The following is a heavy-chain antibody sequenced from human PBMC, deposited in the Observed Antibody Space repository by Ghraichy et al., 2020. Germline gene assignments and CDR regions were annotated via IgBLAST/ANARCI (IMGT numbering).Heavy chain of an antibody. CDR2: ISYDGSNK. J-gene: IGHJ4*02. V-gene: IGHV3-30*04. Sequence: LSLTCAASGFTFSSYAMHWVRQAPGKGLEWVAVISYDGSNKYYADSVKGRFTISRDNSKNTLYLQMNSLRAEDTAVYYCARDPSSIAAAGGAFDYWGQGTLVTVSS. D-gene: IGHD6-13*01. CDR3: ARDPSSIAAAGGAFDY. CDR1: GFTFSSYA.